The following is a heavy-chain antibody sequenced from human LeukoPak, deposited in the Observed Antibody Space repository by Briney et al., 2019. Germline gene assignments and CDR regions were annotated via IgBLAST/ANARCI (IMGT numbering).Heavy chain of an antibody. CDR3: AKDDAWLQYGN. CDR1: GFTFSSYS. CDR2: ISGGGGET. V-gene: IGHV3-23*01. Sequence: PGGSLRLSCAASGFTFSSYSMSWVRQAPGKGLEWVSVISGGGGETFYADSVKGRFTISRDNSKNTLYLQMNSLRVEDTAVYYCAKDDAWLQYGNWGRGTLVTVSS. J-gene: IGHJ4*02. D-gene: IGHD5-24*01.